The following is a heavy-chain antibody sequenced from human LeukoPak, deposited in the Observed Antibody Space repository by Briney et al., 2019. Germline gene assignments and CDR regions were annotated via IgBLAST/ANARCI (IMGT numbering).Heavy chain of an antibody. D-gene: IGHD3-16*01. J-gene: IGHJ6*02. CDR3: ARGGGLDV. CDR2: INHNGNVN. CDR1: GFTFSSYW. Sequence: PGGSLRLSCAASGFTFSSYWTNWARQAPGKGLEWVASINHNGNVNYYVDSVKGRFTISRDNAKNSLYLQMSNLRAEDTAVYFRARGGGLDVWGQGATVTVSS. V-gene: IGHV3-7*03.